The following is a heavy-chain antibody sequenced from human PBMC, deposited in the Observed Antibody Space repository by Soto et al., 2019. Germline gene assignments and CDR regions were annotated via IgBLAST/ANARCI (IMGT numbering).Heavy chain of an antibody. Sequence: SETLSLTCTVSGGSISSSSYYWGWIRQPPGKGLEWIGSIYYSGSTYYNPSLKSRVTISVDTSKNHFSLKLSSVTAADTAVYYCARSPLGFWSGYYFGPHYYYYYGMDVWGQGTTVTVSS. D-gene: IGHD3-3*01. CDR3: ARSPLGFWSGYYFGPHYYYYYGMDV. CDR1: GGSISSSSYY. J-gene: IGHJ6*02. V-gene: IGHV4-39*01. CDR2: IYYSGST.